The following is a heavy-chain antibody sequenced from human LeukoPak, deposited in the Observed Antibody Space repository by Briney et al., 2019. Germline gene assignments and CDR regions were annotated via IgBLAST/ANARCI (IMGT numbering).Heavy chain of an antibody. CDR3: ARGGYNWNFDY. Sequence: GGSLRLSCAASGFTFSSYAMHWVRQAPGKGLEYVSGIRSNGGSTYYANSVKGRFTISRDNSKNTLYLQMGSLRAEDMAVYYCARGGYNWNFDYWGQGTLVTVSS. V-gene: IGHV3-64*01. J-gene: IGHJ4*02. CDR1: GFTFSSYA. CDR2: IRSNGGST. D-gene: IGHD1-1*01.